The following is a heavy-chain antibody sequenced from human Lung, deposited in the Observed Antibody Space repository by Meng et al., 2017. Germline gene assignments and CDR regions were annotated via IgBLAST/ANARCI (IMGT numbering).Heavy chain of an antibody. CDR1: GSNFSNYA. CDR2: TAATDGGT. Sequence: EVQLLESGGGSVQPGGSLRLSCAATGSNFSNYAMSWVRQAPEKGLEWVSATAATDGGTYHAASVRGRFTISRDNSKNTLSLQMNSLRADDTAIYYCARGTRVSCTGVICYPFDFWGQGTLVTVSS. V-gene: IGHV3-23*01. J-gene: IGHJ4*02. D-gene: IGHD2-8*02. CDR3: ARGTRVSCTGVICYPFDF.